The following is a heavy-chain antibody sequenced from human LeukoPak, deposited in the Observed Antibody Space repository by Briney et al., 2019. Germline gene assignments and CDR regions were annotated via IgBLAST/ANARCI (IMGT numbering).Heavy chain of an antibody. Sequence: GGSPRLSCAASGFTFSSYSMNRVRQAPGKGLEWVSSISSSSSYIYYADSVKGRFTISRDNAKNSLYLQMNSLRAEDTAVYYCARDPGYYDSSGYFPAYFQHWGQGTLVTVSS. D-gene: IGHD3-22*01. CDR3: ARDPGYYDSSGYFPAYFQH. V-gene: IGHV3-21*01. CDR1: GFTFSSYS. J-gene: IGHJ1*01. CDR2: ISSSSSYI.